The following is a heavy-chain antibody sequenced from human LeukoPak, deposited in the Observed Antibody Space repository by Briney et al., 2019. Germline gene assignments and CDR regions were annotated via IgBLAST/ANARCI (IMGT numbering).Heavy chain of an antibody. CDR2: FDPEDGET. D-gene: IGHD4/OR15-4a*01. J-gene: IGHJ4*02. CDR3: ATAPPGFNFGAYGFDY. V-gene: IGHV1-24*01. Sequence: GASVKVSCKVSGYTLTELSMHWVRQAPGKGLEWMGGFDPEDGETIYAQKFQGRVTMTEDTSTDTAYMELSSLRSEDTAVYYCATAPPGFNFGAYGFDYWGQGTLVTVSS. CDR1: GYTLTELS.